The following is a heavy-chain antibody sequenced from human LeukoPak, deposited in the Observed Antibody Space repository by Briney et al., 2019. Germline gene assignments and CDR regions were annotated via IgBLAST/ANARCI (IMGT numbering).Heavy chain of an antibody. D-gene: IGHD6-13*01. V-gene: IGHV4-59*01. CDR1: GGSITSYY. Sequence: SETLSLTCSVSGGSITSYYWSWVRQPPGKGLEWIGYIYYSGSTSYNPSLKSRVTMLVDTSKKQFSLKLSSVTAADTAVYYCARYQTPIAAAGSRYAFDIWGQGTMVTVSS. CDR3: ARYQTPIAAAGSRYAFDI. CDR2: IYYSGST. J-gene: IGHJ3*02.